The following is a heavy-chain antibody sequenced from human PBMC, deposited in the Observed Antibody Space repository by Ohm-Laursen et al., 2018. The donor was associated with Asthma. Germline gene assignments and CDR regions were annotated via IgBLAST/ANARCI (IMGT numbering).Heavy chain of an antibody. Sequence: GTLSLTCVVSGGSISSYYWSWIRQPPGKGLEWIGYIYYSGSTNYNPSLKSRVTISVDTSKNQFSLKLSSVTAADTAVYYCARGVTFDYWGQGTLVTVSS. J-gene: IGHJ4*02. V-gene: IGHV4-59*01. D-gene: IGHD2-21*02. CDR2: IYYSGST. CDR1: GGSISSYY. CDR3: ARGVTFDY.